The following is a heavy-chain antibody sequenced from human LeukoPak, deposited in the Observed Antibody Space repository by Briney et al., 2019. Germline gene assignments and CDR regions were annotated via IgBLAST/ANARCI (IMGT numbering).Heavy chain of an antibody. J-gene: IGHJ5*02. CDR2: ISAYNGNT. CDR1: GYTFTNYG. V-gene: IGHV1-18*01. D-gene: IGHD2-15*01. CDR3: ARVVVAATRWWFDP. Sequence: ASVKVSCKASGYTFTNYGISWVRQAPGQGLEWMGWISAYNGNTHYAQNLQGRVTMTTDTSTSTAYMELRSLRSDDTAVYYCARVVVAATRWWFDPWGQGTLVTVSS.